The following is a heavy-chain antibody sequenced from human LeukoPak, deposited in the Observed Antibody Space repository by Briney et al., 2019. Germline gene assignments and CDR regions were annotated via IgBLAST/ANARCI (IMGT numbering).Heavy chain of an antibody. CDR2: IYYSGST. D-gene: IGHD4-23*01. Sequence: PSRTLSLTCTVSGGSISSGGYYWSWIRQHPGKGLEWIGYIYYSGSTYYNPSLKSRVTISVDTSKNQFSLKLSSVTAADTAVYYCATLDYGGNSADDYWGQGTLVTVSS. CDR3: ATLDYGGNSADDY. J-gene: IGHJ4*02. CDR1: GGSISSGGYY. V-gene: IGHV4-31*03.